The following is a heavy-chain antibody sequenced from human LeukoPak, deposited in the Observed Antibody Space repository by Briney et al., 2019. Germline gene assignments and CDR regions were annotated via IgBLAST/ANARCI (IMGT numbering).Heavy chain of an antibody. J-gene: IGHJ5*02. CDR2: ISYDGSNK. Sequence: GGSLRLSCAASGFTFSSYAMHWVRQAPGKGLEWVAVISYDGSNKYYADSVKGRFTISRDNSKNTLYLQMNSLRAEDTAVYYCARGGYSRSWYHNSWFDPWGQGTLVTVSS. V-gene: IGHV3-30*04. CDR1: GFTFSSYA. D-gene: IGHD6-13*01. CDR3: ARGGYSRSWYHNSWFDP.